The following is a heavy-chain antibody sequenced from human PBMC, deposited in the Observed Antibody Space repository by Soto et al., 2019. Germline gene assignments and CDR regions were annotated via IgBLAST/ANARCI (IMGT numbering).Heavy chain of an antibody. CDR1: GFTFSDVW. D-gene: IGHD2-15*01. CDR3: TTDLWRIAVVVGSTGYFIS. V-gene: IGHV3-15*01. Sequence: GGSLRLSCAASGFTFSDVWMSWVRQAPGKGLDWVGRIKSKSDGGTTEYAAPVRGRFTISRDDSKNTLYLQMNSLKTEDTAVYYCTTDLWRIAVVVGSTGYFISWGQGTPVTVSS. CDR2: IKSKSDGGTT. J-gene: IGHJ5*02.